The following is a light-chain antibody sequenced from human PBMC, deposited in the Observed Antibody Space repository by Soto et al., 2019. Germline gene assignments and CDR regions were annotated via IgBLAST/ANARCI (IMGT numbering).Light chain of an antibody. CDR1: QSIIPY. V-gene: IGKV1-39*01. CDR2: GAS. J-gene: IGKJ5*01. CDR3: QQYGSSPIT. Sequence: DIPVTQSASSLSASVGDTVPITCRTSQSIIPYLNWYQQKPGKAPNLLIYGASSRATDIPDRFSGSGSGTDFTLTISRLEPEDFAVYHCQQYGSSPITFGQGTRLEIK.